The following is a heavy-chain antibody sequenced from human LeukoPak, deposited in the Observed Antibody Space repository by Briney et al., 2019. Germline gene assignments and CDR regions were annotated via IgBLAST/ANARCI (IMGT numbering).Heavy chain of an antibody. D-gene: IGHD1-26*01. CDR3: AKKGATTGDFDY. Sequence: GGSLRLSCAVSGLTFSSSWMDWVRQAPGKGLEWVASINPDGNKKYSADSVKGRFTISRDNAENSLYLRMNSLRAEDTAVYYCAKKGATTGDFDYWGQGTLVTVSS. CDR1: GLTFSSSW. V-gene: IGHV3-7*03. J-gene: IGHJ4*02. CDR2: INPDGNKK.